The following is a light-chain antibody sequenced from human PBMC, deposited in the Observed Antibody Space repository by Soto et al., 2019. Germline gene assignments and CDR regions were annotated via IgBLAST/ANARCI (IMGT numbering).Light chain of an antibody. Sequence: EIVLTQSPGTLSLSPGERATLSCGASQSVNSNYLAWYQRKPGQAPRLLIYGASNRATDIPYRFSASGSGTDFTLTITRLEAEDFAVYYCQQYDSTPPTFGQRTKVEVK. CDR1: QSVNSNY. CDR2: GAS. V-gene: IGKV3-20*01. CDR3: QQYDSTPPT. J-gene: IGKJ1*01.